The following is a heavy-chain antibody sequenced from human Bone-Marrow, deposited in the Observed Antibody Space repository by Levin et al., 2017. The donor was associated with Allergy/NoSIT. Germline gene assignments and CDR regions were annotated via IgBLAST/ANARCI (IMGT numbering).Heavy chain of an antibody. J-gene: IGHJ3*02. CDR1: GFTFSSYA. D-gene: IGHD2-15*01. CDR3: AMRTPPDLLPMGAFDI. Sequence: GGSLRLSCAASGFTFSSYAMSWVRQAPGKGLEWVSAISGSGGSTYYADSVKGRFTISRDNSKNTLYLQMNSLRAEDTAVYYCAMRTPPDLLPMGAFDIWGQGTMVTVSS. V-gene: IGHV3-23*01. CDR2: ISGSGGST.